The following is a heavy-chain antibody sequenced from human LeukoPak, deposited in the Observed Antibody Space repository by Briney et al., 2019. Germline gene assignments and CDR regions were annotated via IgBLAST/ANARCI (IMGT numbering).Heavy chain of an antibody. CDR3: ARNYVWGSFGDNSRN. CDR1: GFTFSSYA. D-gene: IGHD3-16*01. V-gene: IGHV3-21*01. CDR2: ISSSSSYI. J-gene: IGHJ4*02. Sequence: GGSLRLSCAASGFTFSSYAKSWVRQGPGKGLGWVSSISSSSSYIYYADSVKGRFTISRDNAKNSLYLQMNSLRAEDTAVYYCARNYVWGSFGDNSRNWGQGTLVTVSS.